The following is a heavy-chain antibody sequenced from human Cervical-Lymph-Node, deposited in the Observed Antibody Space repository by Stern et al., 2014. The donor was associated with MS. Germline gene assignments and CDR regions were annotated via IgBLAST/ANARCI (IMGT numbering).Heavy chain of an antibody. V-gene: IGHV4-31*03. CDR3: AREDCTNGVCYSPGFGWFDT. Sequence: QLQLQESGPGLVKPSQTLSLTCTVSGASMKIGGYYWTWIRQRPGKGLEWIGYIYDSGNTFYSPSLKSRVTISLDTSKNQFSLKLSSVSAADTAVYYCAREDCTNGVCYSPGFGWFDTWGQGTQVTVSS. J-gene: IGHJ5*02. CDR1: GASMKIGGYY. D-gene: IGHD2-8*01. CDR2: IYDSGNT.